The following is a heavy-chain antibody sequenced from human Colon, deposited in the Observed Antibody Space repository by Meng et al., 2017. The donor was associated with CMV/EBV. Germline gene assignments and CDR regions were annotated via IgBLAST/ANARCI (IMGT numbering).Heavy chain of an antibody. CDR2: IIPILGIA. J-gene: IGHJ6*02. CDR3: ARIPCSSTSCYRYYYYGMDV. CDR1: GYTFTSYD. Sequence: SVKVSCKASGYTFTSYDINWVRQAPGQGLEWMGGIIPILGIANYAQKFQGRVTITADKSTSTAYMELSSLRSEDTAVYYCARIPCSSTSCYRYYYYGMDVWGQGTTVTVSS. D-gene: IGHD2-2*01. V-gene: IGHV1-69*10.